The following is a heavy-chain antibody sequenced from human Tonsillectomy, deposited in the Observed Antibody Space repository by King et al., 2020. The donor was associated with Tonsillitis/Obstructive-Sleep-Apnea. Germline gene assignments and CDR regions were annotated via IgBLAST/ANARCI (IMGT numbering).Heavy chain of an antibody. CDR2: ISSSGNTI. CDR3: ARDGELPAS. Sequence: VQLVESGGGLVQPGGSLRLSCAASGFTFSNYEMNWVRQAPGKGLEWVSYISSSGNTIYYADSVKGRFTISRDNAKNSLYLQMDSLRAEDTAVYYCARDGELPASGGRETL. V-gene: IGHV3-48*03. D-gene: IGHD1-26*01. CDR1: GFTFSNYE. J-gene: IGHJ4*02.